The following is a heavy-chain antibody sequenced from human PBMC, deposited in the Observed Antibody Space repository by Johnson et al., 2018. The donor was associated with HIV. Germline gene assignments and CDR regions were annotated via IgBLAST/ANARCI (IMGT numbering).Heavy chain of an antibody. CDR3: TRVSSTSWALDI. CDR2: IYSGGDT. V-gene: IGHV3-66*01. J-gene: IGHJ3*02. D-gene: IGHD2-15*01. CDR1: GFIVRSNY. Sequence: VQLVESGGGLVQPGGSLRLSCAASGFIVRSNYMNWVLQAPGKGLEWVSVIYSGGDTYYSDSVMGRFTISRDTSKNTLYLQMNSLRGDDTAVYYCTRVSSTSWALDIWGQGTLVTVSS.